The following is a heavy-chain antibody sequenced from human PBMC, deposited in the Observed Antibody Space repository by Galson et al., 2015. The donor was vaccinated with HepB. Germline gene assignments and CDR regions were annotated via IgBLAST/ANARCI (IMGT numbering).Heavy chain of an antibody. CDR3: ARGAATYGIGFDI. D-gene: IGHD4-17*01. J-gene: IGHJ3*02. CDR1: GFTFSDYH. V-gene: IGHV3-11*01. Sequence: SLRLSCAASGFTFSDYHMSWLRQAPGKGLEWVSSISIRGNTIYYADSVKGRFTISRDTAKTSLYLQMDSLRAEDTAVYFCARGAATYGIGFDIWGRGTKVTVSS. CDR2: ISIRGNTI.